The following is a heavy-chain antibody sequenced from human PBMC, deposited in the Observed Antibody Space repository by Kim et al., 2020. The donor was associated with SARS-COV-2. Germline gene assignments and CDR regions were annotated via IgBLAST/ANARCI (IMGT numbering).Heavy chain of an antibody. CDR2: INHSGST. CDR3: ARGSSLSPNYYDSSGYWRWFDP. Sequence: SETLSLTCAVYGGSFSGYYWSWIRQPPGKGLEWIGEINHSGSTNYNPSLKSRVTISVDTSKNQFSLKLSSVTAADTAVYYCARGSSLSPNYYDSSGYWRWFDPWGQGTLVTVSS. D-gene: IGHD3-22*01. J-gene: IGHJ5*02. CDR1: GGSFSGYY. V-gene: IGHV4-34*01.